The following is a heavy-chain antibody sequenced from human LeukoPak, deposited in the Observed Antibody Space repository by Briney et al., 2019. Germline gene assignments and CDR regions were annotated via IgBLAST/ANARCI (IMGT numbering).Heavy chain of an antibody. V-gene: IGHV3-30*18. CDR2: ISYDGSNK. D-gene: IGHD2-15*01. CDR1: GLTFRTYG. CDR3: AKPDTETDIVVVVAAPPPFDY. Sequence: PGGSLRLSCAASGLTFRTYGMHWVRQAPGKGLEWVAVISYDGSNKYYADSVKGRFTISRDNSKNTLYLQMNSLRAEDTAVYYCAKPDTETDIVVVVAAPPPFDYWGQGTLVTVSS. J-gene: IGHJ4*02.